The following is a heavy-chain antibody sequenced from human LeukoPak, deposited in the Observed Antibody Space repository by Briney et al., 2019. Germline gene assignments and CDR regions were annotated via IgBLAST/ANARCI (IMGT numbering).Heavy chain of an antibody. CDR3: ARYLDYYDSSGYPNDAFDI. V-gene: IGHV4-61*02. Sequence: SQTLSLTCTVSGNSISSGDNYWSWIRQPAGKGLEWIGRIYTSGSTNYNPSLKSRVTISVDTSKNQFSLKLSSVTAADTAVYYCARYLDYYDSSGYPNDAFDIWGQGTMVTVSS. CDR2: IYTSGST. D-gene: IGHD3-22*01. J-gene: IGHJ3*02. CDR1: GNSISSGDNY.